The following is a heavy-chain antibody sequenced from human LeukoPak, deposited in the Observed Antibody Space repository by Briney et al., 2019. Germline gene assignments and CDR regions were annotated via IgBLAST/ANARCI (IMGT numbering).Heavy chain of an antibody. CDR3: AKSNRYYYDTSGYNLLDY. D-gene: IGHD3-22*01. CDR1: GFTFSNYA. Sequence: PGGSLRLSCAASGFTFSNYAMSWVRQAPGKGLERVSAIGGSGDTIYHTDSVQGRFTISRDNSKNTLYLQMNSLRAEDTAVYYCAKSNRYYYDTSGYNLLDYWGQGTLLTVSS. J-gene: IGHJ4*02. V-gene: IGHV3-23*01. CDR2: IGGSGDTI.